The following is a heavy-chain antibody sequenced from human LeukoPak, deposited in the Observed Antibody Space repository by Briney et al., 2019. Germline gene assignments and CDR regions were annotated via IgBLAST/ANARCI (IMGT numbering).Heavy chain of an antibody. CDR3: VSYGRQMYYFDY. Sequence: SGTLSLTCAVSGGSISSNNWWGWVRQPPGKGLEWIGEIYHSGSPNYNPSLKSRVTISVDKSRNHFSLKLSSVTAADTAVYYCVSYGRQMYYFDYWGQGTLVTVSS. V-gene: IGHV4-4*02. D-gene: IGHD2/OR15-2a*01. CDR1: GGSISSNNW. CDR2: IYHSGSP. J-gene: IGHJ4*02.